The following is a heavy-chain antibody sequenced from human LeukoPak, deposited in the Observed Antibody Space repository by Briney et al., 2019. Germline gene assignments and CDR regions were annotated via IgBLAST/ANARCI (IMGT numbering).Heavy chain of an antibody. D-gene: IGHD6-13*01. CDR3: ARDAISSWRPIDY. CDR2: ISSSSSYI. CDR1: GLTFSSYS. V-gene: IGHV3-21*01. J-gene: IGHJ4*02. Sequence: GGSLRLSCAASGLTFSSYSMNWVRQAPGKGLEWVSSISSSSSYIYYADSVKGRFTISRDNAKNSLYLQMNSLRAEDTAVYYCARDAISSWRPIDYWGQGTLVTVSS.